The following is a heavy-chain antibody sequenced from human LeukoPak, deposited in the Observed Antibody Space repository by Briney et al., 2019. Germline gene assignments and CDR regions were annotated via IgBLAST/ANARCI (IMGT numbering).Heavy chain of an antibody. V-gene: IGHV3-7*01. CDR2: IKQDGSEK. CDR1: GFMFSTYW. CDR3: ARGYSSGLHFDY. Sequence: GGSLRLSCAASGFMFSTYWMSWVRQAPGKGLEWVANIKQDGSEKHYVDSVKGRFTISRDSAKNSLYLQMNSLRAEDTAVYYCARGYSSGLHFDYWGQGTLVTVSS. D-gene: IGHD6-19*01. J-gene: IGHJ4*02.